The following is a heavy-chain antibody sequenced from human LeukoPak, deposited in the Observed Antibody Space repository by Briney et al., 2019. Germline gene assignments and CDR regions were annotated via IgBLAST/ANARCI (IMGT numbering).Heavy chain of an antibody. V-gene: IGHV5-51*01. CDR2: IYPADADI. D-gene: IGHD2-15*01. CDR1: GYSINNYW. CDR3: ARQEYCSGGSCYTWFDP. J-gene: IGHJ5*02. Sequence: GGSLEISCEGSGYSINNYWIGWVRQLHRKGLEWMGVIYPADADIRNSPSFQGQVTISADKSISTAYLQWSSLKASDTAMYYCARQEYCSGGSCYTWFDPWGQGTLVTVSS.